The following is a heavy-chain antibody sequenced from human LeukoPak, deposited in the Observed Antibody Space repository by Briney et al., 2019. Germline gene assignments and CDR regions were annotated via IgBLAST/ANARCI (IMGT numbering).Heavy chain of an antibody. V-gene: IGHV4-34*01. CDR2: INHSGST. CDR1: GGSFSGYY. CDR3: ARSTGSNYGSRVCDY. D-gene: IGHD4-11*01. Sequence: PSETLSLTCAVSGGSFSGYYWSWIRQPPGKGLEWIGEINHSGSTNYNPSLKSRVTISVDTSKNQFPLKLSSVTAADTAVYYCARSTGSNYGSRVCDYWGQGTLVTVSS. J-gene: IGHJ4*02.